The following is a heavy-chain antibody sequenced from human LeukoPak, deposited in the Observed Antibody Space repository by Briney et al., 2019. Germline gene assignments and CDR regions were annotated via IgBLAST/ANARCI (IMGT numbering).Heavy chain of an antibody. CDR3: ARDWATVTTSDY. D-gene: IGHD4-17*01. CDR1: GYTFSDYY. J-gene: IGHJ4*02. Sequence: ASVKVSCKASGYTFSDYYIHWVRQAPGQGLEWMGWINPNSGGTNYAQKFQGRVTMTRDTSISTAYMELSRLRSDDTAVYYCARDWATVTTSDYWGQGTLVTVSS. CDR2: INPNSGGT. V-gene: IGHV1-2*02.